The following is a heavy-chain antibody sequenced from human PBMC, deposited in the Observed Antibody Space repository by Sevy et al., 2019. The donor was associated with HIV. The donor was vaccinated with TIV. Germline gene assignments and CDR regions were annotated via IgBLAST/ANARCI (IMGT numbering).Heavy chain of an antibody. Sequence: GGSLRLSCAASRFTFSSYWMSWVRQAPGKGLEWVAKINQDGSEKYHLDSVKGRFTISRDNAKNSLYLQMNSLRAEDSSVYFWARVSSLYYDSCYFYAMDVWGQGTTVTVSS. D-gene: IGHD3-22*01. CDR1: RFTFSSYW. CDR3: ARVSSLYYDSCYFYAMDV. J-gene: IGHJ6*02. V-gene: IGHV3-7*01. CDR2: INQDGSEK.